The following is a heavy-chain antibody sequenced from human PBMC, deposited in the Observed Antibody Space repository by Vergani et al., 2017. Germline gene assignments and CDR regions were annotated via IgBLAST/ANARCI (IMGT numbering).Heavy chain of an antibody. CDR1: GGTFSSYA. CDR3: ARVAKNTTTRSAYDAFDI. V-gene: IGHV1-69*04. J-gene: IGHJ3*02. Sequence: QVQLVQSGAEVKKPGSSVKVSCKASGGTFSSYAISWVRQAPGQGLEWMGRIIPILGIANYAQKFQGRVTITADKSTSTAYMELSSLRSEDTAVYYCARVAKNTTTRSAYDAFDIWGKGKMVTVSS. D-gene: IGHD4-17*01. CDR2: IIPILGIA.